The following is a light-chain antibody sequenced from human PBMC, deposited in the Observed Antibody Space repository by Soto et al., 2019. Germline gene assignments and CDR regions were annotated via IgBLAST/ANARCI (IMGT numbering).Light chain of an antibody. Sequence: DIHMTQSPSTLSASLGDRITITCRARQDVSQWLAWYQHKPGKAPKLLSYKASTLESGVSSRLSGRGSGTEFTLTIRDLQPDDFATSYCQQYSSDLNTFGQGTKLEIK. CDR3: QQYSSDLNT. J-gene: IGKJ2*01. V-gene: IGKV1-5*03. CDR2: KAS. CDR1: QDVSQW.